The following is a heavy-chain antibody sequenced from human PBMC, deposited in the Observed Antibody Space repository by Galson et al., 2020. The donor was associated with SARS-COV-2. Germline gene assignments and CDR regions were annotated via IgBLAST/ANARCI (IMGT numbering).Heavy chain of an antibody. J-gene: IGHJ6*02. D-gene: IGHD3-3*01. V-gene: IGHV3-21*01. CDR2: ISSSSSYI. CDR3: ATRGRYEYYDFWSGYPDHYYYYYGMDV. Sequence: GESLKISCAASGFTFSSYSMNWVRQAPGKGLEWVSSISSSSSYIYYADSVKGRFTISRDNAKNSLYLQMNSLRAEDTAVYYCATRGRYEYYDFWSGYPDHYYYYYGMDVWGQGTTVTVSS. CDR1: GFTFSSYS.